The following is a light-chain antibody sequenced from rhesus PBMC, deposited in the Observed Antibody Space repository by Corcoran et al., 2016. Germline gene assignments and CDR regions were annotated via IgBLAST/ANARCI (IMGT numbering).Light chain of an antibody. J-gene: IGKJ2*01. CDR3: LQHNSYPYS. V-gene: IGKV1-28*02. Sequence: GDTVTITCRASQGISSYLNWFQQKPGKAPKLLIYAASSLESGVPSRFSGSGSGTEFTLPISSLQPEDLAAYYCLQHNSYPYSFGLGTKVEIK. CDR1: QGISSY. CDR2: AAS.